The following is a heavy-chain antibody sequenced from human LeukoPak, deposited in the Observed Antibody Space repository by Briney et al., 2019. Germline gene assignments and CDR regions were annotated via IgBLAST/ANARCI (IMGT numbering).Heavy chain of an antibody. D-gene: IGHD1-26*01. V-gene: IGHV4-39*07. Sequence: SETLSLTCTVSGGSISSSSYYWGWIRQPPGKGLEWIGSIYYSGSTYYNPSLKSRVTISVDTSKNQFSLELSSVTAADTAVYYCARGRWELLRDDWFDPWGQGTLVTVSS. CDR2: IYYSGST. CDR3: ARGRWELLRDDWFDP. CDR1: GGSISSSSYY. J-gene: IGHJ5*02.